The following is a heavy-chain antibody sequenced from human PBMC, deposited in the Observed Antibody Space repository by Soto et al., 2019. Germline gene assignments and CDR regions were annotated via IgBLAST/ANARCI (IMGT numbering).Heavy chain of an antibody. CDR3: ARRRFGTIFGVVMEVDYFDY. CDR2: IKQDGSEK. D-gene: IGHD3-3*01. CDR1: GFTFSSYW. Sequence: GGSLRLSCAASGFTFSSYWMSWVRQAPGKGLEWVANIKQDGSEKYYADSVKGRFTISRDNAKNSLYLQMNSLRAEDTAVYYCARRRFGTIFGVVMEVDYFDYWGQGTLVTVSS. J-gene: IGHJ4*02. V-gene: IGHV3-7*01.